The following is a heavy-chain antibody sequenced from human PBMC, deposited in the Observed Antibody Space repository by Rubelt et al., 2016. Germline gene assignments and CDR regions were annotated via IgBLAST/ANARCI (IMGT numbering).Heavy chain of an antibody. D-gene: IGHD3-16*01. CDR3: ARAQSRGWFSRYYHYGMDV. CDR2: INSDGSST. Sequence: QVPGKGLVWVSRINSDGSSTSYVDSVKGRFTISRDNAKNTLYLQMNSLRAEDTAVYYCARAQSRGWFSRYYHYGMDVLGQGTTVTVSS. J-gene: IGHJ6*02. V-gene: IGHV3-74*01.